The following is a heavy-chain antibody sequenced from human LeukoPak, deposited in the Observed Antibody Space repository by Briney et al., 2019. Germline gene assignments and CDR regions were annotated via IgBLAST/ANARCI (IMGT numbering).Heavy chain of an antibody. Sequence: SETLSLTCTVSGGSMSSYYWSWIRQPAGKGLEWIGRIYITGSTNYNPSLKSRVTMSVDTSKNQFSLKLSSVTAADTAVYYCARSDYYDSSGYPTHLNWFDSWGQGTQVTVSS. CDR2: IYITGST. D-gene: IGHD3-22*01. CDR3: ARSDYYDSSGYPTHLNWFDS. V-gene: IGHV4-4*07. J-gene: IGHJ5*01. CDR1: GGSMSSYY.